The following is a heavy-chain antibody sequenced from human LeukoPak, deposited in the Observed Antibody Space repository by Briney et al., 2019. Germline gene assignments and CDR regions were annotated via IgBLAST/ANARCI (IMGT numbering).Heavy chain of an antibody. CDR3: ANHYCSGGSCYHIPLDY. CDR1: GGTFSSYT. D-gene: IGHD2-15*01. V-gene: IGHV1-69*02. J-gene: IGHJ4*02. Sequence: SVKVSCKASGGTFSSYTISWVRQAPGQGLEWMGRIIPILGIANYAQKFQGRVTITADKSTSTTYMELISLRSEDTAEYYCANHYCSGGSCYHIPLDYWGQGTLVTVSS. CDR2: IIPILGIA.